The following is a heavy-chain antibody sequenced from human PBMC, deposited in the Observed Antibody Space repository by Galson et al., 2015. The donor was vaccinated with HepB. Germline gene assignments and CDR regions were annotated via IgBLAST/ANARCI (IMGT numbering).Heavy chain of an antibody. V-gene: IGHV1-69*13. D-gene: IGHD2-21*02. CDR1: GGTFSSYA. J-gene: IGHJ2*01. CDR2: IIPIFGTA. CDR3: ARGINIVVVTALGGDQSNWYFDL. Sequence: SVKVSCKASGGTFSSYAISWVRQAPGQGLEWMGGIIPIFGTANYAQKFQGRVTITADESTSTAYMELSSLRSEDTAVYYCARGINIVVVTALGGDQSNWYFDLWGRGTLVTVSS.